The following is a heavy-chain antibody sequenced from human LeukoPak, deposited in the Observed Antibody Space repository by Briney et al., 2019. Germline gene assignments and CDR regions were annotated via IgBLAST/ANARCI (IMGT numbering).Heavy chain of an antibody. V-gene: IGHV3-48*03. D-gene: IGHD3-9*01. CDR1: GFTFSSYE. CDR3: ARGPPGLRYFDWMSGSGDAFDI. Sequence: GGSLRLSCAASGFTFSSYEMNWVRQAPGNGLESVSYISSSGNTIYYAHSLKGRFTISRDNAKNSLYLQMNSLRAEDTAVYYCARGPPGLRYFDWMSGSGDAFDIWGQGTMVTVSS. J-gene: IGHJ3*02. CDR2: ISSSGNTI.